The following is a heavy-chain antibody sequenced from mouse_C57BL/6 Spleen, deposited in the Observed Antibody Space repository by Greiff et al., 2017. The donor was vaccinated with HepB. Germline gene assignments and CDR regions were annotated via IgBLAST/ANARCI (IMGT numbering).Heavy chain of an antibody. CDR3: ARRGGDSSGYFDY. CDR2: IDPSDSYT. Sequence: QVQLQQPGAELVMPGASVKLSCKASGYTFTSYWMHWVKQRPGPGLEWIGEIDPSDSYTNYNQKFKGKSTLTVDKSSSTAYMQLSSLTSEDSAVYYCARRGGDSSGYFDYWGQGTTLTVSS. J-gene: IGHJ2*01. V-gene: IGHV1-69*01. D-gene: IGHD3-2*02. CDR1: GYTFTSYW.